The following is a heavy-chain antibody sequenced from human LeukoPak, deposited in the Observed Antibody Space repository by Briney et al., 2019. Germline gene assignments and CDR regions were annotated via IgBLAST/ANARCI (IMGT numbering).Heavy chain of an antibody. Sequence: GGSLRLSCAASGFTFSSYSMNWVRQAPGKGLEWASSISSSSSYIYYADSVKGRFTISRDNAKNSLYLQMNSLRAEDTAVYYCARDAEYSYGYRDYWGQGTLVTVSS. CDR3: ARDAEYSYGYRDY. D-gene: IGHD5-18*01. CDR1: GFTFSSYS. J-gene: IGHJ4*02. V-gene: IGHV3-21*01. CDR2: ISSSSSYI.